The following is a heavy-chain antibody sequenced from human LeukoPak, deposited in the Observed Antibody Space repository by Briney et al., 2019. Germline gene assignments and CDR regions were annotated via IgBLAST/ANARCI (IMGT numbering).Heavy chain of an antibody. J-gene: IGHJ6*02. CDR2: INHSGSA. CDR1: GGSFSGYY. CDR3: ARVKWDLKNGMDV. V-gene: IGHV4-34*01. D-gene: IGHD1-26*01. Sequence: SGTLSLTCAVYGGSFSGYYWSWIRQPPGKGLEWIGEINHSGSANYHPSLKSRVTISVDTSKNQLSLKLTSVTAADTAVYYCARVKWDLKNGMDVWGQGTTVTVSS.